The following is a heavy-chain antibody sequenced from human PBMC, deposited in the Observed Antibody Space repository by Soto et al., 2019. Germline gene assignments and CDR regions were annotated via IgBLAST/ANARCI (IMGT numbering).Heavy chain of an antibody. Sequence: GGSLRVSWAASGFTFSSYGMHWVRQAPGKGLEWVAVISYDGSNKYYADSVKGRFTISRDNSKNTLYLQMNSLRAEDTAVYYCAKESLGRHFDFDYWGQGALVTVSS. J-gene: IGHJ4*02. CDR2: ISYDGSNK. CDR1: GFTFSSYG. V-gene: IGHV3-30*18. D-gene: IGHD3-9*01. CDR3: AKESLGRHFDFDY.